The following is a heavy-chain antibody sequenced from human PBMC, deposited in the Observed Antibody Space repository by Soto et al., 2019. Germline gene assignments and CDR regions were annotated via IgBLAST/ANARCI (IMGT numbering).Heavy chain of an antibody. CDR1: GGSFSGYY. J-gene: IGHJ5*02. V-gene: IGHV4-34*01. CDR2: INHSGST. CDR3: AGGLKSVGGWFDP. Sequence: QVQLQQWGAGLLKPSETLSLTCAVYGGSFSGYYWSWIRQPPGKGLEWIGEINHSGSTNYNPSLKSRVTISVATSKHQFSLKLSSVTAADTAVYYCAGGLKSVGGWFDPWGQGTLVTVSS. D-gene: IGHD1-26*01.